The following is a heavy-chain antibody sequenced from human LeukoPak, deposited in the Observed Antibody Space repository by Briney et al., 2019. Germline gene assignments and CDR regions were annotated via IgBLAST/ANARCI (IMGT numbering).Heavy chain of an antibody. CDR3: ARDNEEGGYFDWPAGYYGMDV. D-gene: IGHD3-9*01. CDR2: IYYSGST. J-gene: IGHJ6*02. CDR1: GGSISSSSYY. Sequence: SETLSLTCTVSGGSISSSSYYWGWIRQPPGKGLEWIGSIYYSGSTYYNPSLKSRVTISVDTSKNQFSLKLSSVTAADTAVYYCARDNEEGGYFDWPAGYYGMDVWGQGTTVTVSS. V-gene: IGHV4-39*07.